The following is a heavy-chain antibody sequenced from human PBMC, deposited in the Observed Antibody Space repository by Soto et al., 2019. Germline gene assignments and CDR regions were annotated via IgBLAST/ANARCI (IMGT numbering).Heavy chain of an antibody. J-gene: IGHJ5*02. CDR3: ARVEYYGSGSTNWFDP. Sequence: GGSLRLSCAASGFTVSSNYMSWVRQAPGKGLEWVSVIYSGGSTYYADSVKGRFTISRDNSKNTLYLQMNSLRAEDTAVYYCARVEYYGSGSTNWFDPWGQGTLVTVSS. CDR2: IYSGGST. D-gene: IGHD3-10*01. V-gene: IGHV3-66*01. CDR1: GFTVSSNY.